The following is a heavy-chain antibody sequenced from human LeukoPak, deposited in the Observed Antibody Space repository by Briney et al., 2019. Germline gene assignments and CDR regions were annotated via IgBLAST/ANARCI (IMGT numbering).Heavy chain of an antibody. Sequence: SETLSLTCTVSGGSISSSSYYWGWIRQPPGKGLEWIGSIYYSGSTNYNPSLKSRVTISVDTSKNQFSLKLSSVTAADTAVYYCARGGYDRSDYWGQGTLVTVSS. D-gene: IGHD5-12*01. V-gene: IGHV4-39*07. CDR2: IYYSGST. CDR1: GGSISSSSYY. J-gene: IGHJ4*02. CDR3: ARGGYDRSDY.